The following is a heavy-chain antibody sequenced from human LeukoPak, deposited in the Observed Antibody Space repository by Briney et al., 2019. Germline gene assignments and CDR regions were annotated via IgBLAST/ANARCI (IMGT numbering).Heavy chain of an antibody. J-gene: IGHJ4*02. V-gene: IGHV3-7*01. CDR1: GFTFSNFW. CDR3: ARDPGATGAYFDY. Sequence: GGSLRLSCTASGFTFSNFWMGWVRQAPGKGLEWVANIKQDETEKFYLGSVKGRFTISRDNAKNSLYLQMNSLRAEDTAVYYCARDPGATGAYFDYWGQGTLVTVSS. CDR2: IKQDETEK. D-gene: IGHD5-12*01.